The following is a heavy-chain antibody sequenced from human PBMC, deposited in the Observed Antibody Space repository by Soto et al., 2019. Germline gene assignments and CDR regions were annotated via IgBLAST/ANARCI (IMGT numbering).Heavy chain of an antibody. CDR1: GFTFSSYS. CDR3: ARSIRDSSGYYGEYYFDY. Sequence: GGSLRLSCAASGFTFSSYSMNWVRQAPGKGLEWVSYISSSRSTIDYADSVKGRFTISRDNAKNSLYLQMNSLRDEDTALYYCARSIRDSSGYYGEYYFDYWGQGTLVTVSS. CDR2: ISSSRSTI. J-gene: IGHJ4*02. D-gene: IGHD3-22*01. V-gene: IGHV3-48*02.